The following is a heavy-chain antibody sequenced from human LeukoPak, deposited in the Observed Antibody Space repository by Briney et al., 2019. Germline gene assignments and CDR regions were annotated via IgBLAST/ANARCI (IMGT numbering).Heavy chain of an antibody. V-gene: IGHV3-23*01. CDR2: ISNGGGST. D-gene: IGHD2-15*01. J-gene: IGHJ4*02. CDR1: GFTFSSYA. CDR3: AKDRWGSGGSGVGDY. Sequence: GGSLRLSCAASGFTFSSYAMTWVRQAPGKGLEWVSTISNGGGSTYYADSVKGRFTISRDNSKNTVYLQMSSLRAEDTAVYYCAKDRWGSGGSGVGDYWGQGTLVTVSS.